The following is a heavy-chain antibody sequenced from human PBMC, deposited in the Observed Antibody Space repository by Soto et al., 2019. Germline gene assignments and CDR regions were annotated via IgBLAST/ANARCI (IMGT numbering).Heavy chain of an antibody. CDR1: VFTLSSYA. V-gene: IGHV3-23*01. J-gene: IGHJ5*01. Sequence: EVQLLESGGGLVQPGGYLRLSCAASVFTLSSYAMSWFRQAPGKGLEWVSDISGSGGSTYYADSVKGRCTISGDNSNNTLYLQTNSLRSEDTAVYYCAKGGTYYYDSIGYFDDRGLGSLVTLSS. CDR3: AKGGTYYYDSIGYFDD. CDR2: ISGSGGST. D-gene: IGHD3-22*01.